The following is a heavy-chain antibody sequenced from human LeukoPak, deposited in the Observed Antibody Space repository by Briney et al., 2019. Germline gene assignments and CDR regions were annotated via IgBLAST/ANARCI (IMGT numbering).Heavy chain of an antibody. CDR1: GYTFTGYY. CDR3: ARIWRCSSTSCYGFQH. J-gene: IGHJ1*01. CDR2: INPNSGGT. D-gene: IGHD2-2*01. V-gene: IGHV1-2*02. Sequence: ALVKVSCKASGYTFTGYYMHWVRQAPGQGLEWMGWINPNSGGTNYAQKFQGRVTMTRDTSISTAYMELSRLRSDDTAVYYCARIWRCSSTSCYGFQHWGQGTLVTVSS.